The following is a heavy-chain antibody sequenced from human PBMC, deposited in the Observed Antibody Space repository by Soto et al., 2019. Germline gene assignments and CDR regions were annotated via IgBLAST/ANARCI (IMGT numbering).Heavy chain of an antibody. D-gene: IGHD6-13*01. CDR3: ARETSSWSLDY. V-gene: IGHV3-74*01. Sequence: GGSLRLSCAASGFTFSTYWMHWVRQAPGKGLVWVSRSNSDGRSTDHADSVKGRFTISRDNAKNTLYLQMNSLRVEDTAVYYCARETSSWSLDYWGQGMLVTVSS. J-gene: IGHJ4*02. CDR2: SNSDGRST. CDR1: GFTFSTYW.